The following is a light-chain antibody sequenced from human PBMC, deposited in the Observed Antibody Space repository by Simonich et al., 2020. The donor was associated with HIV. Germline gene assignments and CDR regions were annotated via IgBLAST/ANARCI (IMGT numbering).Light chain of an antibody. CDR1: SSDVGGYNY. V-gene: IGLV2-14*01. J-gene: IGLJ3*02. CDR2: DVS. CDR3: CSYAGSSTWV. Sequence: QSALTQPVSVSGSPGQSITISCTGTSSDVGGYNYVSWYQQHPGKAPKLMIYDVSNRPSGGSNRFSGSKSGNTASLTISGLQAEDEADYYCCSYAGSSTWVFGAGTKLTVL.